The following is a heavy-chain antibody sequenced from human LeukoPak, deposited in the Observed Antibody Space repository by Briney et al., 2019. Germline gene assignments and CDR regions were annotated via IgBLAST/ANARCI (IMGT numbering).Heavy chain of an antibody. CDR2: IIPIFGTA. D-gene: IGHD6-13*01. J-gene: IGHJ4*02. V-gene: IGHV1-69*13. CDR1: GGTFSSYA. CDR3: ARTSWGYSSSWYIGS. Sequence: GASVKVSCKASGGTFSSYAISWVRQAPGQGLEWMGGIIPIFGTANYAQKFQGRVTITADESTSTAYMELSSLRSEDTAVYYCARTSWGYSSSWYIGSWGQGTLITVSS.